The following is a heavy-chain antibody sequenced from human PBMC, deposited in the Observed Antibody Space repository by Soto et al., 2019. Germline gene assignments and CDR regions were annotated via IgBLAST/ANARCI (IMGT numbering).Heavy chain of an antibody. D-gene: IGHD2-21*02. Sequence: SETLSLTCTVSGGSISGYYWSWILQPPGKGPEWIGYMYNTGSTVYNPSFKSRVTISVDTSKNQFSLKLNSVTAADTAVYYCARDLWGYCGTDCYPLDVWGQGTTVT. V-gene: IGHV4-59*01. CDR3: ARDLWGYCGTDCYPLDV. CDR1: GGSISGYY. J-gene: IGHJ6*02. CDR2: MYNTGST.